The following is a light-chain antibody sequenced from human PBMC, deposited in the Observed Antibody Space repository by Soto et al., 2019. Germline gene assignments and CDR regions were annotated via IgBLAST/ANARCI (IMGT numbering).Light chain of an antibody. CDR2: GVS. Sequence: QSVLTQPASVSGSPGQSITISCSGTRSDIGSYNYVAWYQQFPGKTPKILIYGVSNRPSGVSSRFSGSKSGNTASLTISGLPAEDGADYYCISYTGSSTSYVFGSGTKLTVL. CDR1: RSDIGSYNY. CDR3: ISYTGSSTSYV. J-gene: IGLJ1*01. V-gene: IGLV2-14*01.